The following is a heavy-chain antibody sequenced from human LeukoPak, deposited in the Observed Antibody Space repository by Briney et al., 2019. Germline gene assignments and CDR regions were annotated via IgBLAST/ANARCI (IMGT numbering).Heavy chain of an antibody. CDR2: INHSGRP. Sequence: PSETLSLTCAVYGGPFTDYSGYSWSWIRQPPGKGLAWIGEINHSGRPNYNPSLESRLTISVDPSKRQFSLNLNSVTAADAAVYYCARVRHDPLEYWYYIDLWGNGTMVSVSS. CDR3: ARVRHDPLEYWYYIDL. CDR1: GGPFTDYSGYS. J-gene: IGHJ6*03. D-gene: IGHD2-8*02. V-gene: IGHV4-34*01.